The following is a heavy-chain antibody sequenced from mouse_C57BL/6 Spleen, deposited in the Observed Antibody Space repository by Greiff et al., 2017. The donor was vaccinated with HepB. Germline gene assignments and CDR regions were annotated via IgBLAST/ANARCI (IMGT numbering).Heavy chain of an antibody. V-gene: IGHV1-85*01. Sequence: QVQLQQSGPELVKPGASVKLSCKASGYTFTSYDINWVKQRPGQGLEWIGWIYPRDGSTKYNEKFKGKATLTVDKSSSTAYMELHSLTSEDSAVYFCARSPNYYGSSFYWYFDVWGTGTTVTVSS. CDR1: GYTFTSYD. D-gene: IGHD1-1*01. CDR3: ARSPNYYGSSFYWYFDV. J-gene: IGHJ1*03. CDR2: IYPRDGST.